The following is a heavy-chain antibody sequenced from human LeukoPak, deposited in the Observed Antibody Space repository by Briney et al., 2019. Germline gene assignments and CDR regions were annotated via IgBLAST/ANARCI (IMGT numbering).Heavy chain of an antibody. CDR1: GFTFSSYA. CDR2: ISGSGVST. V-gene: IGHV3-23*01. J-gene: IGHJ5*02. D-gene: IGHD3-9*01. Sequence: GGSLRLSCAASGFTFSSYAMSWVRQAPGKGLEWVSGISGSGVSTYYADSVKGRFTISRDNSKNTLYLQMNSLRAEDTAVYYCAKTDWLSTNWFDPWGQGTLVTVSS. CDR3: AKTDWLSTNWFDP.